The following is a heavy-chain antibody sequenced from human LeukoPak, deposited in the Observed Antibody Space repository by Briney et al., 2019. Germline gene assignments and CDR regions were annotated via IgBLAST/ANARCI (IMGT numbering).Heavy chain of an antibody. V-gene: IGHV4-38-2*01. CDR1: GYSINNAHY. Sequence: SETLSLTCAVSGYSINNAHYWAWIRQPPGKGLEWIGNKSGIASYNPSLKSRVTISLDTSKNHFSLNLRSVTAADTAVYFCARASVEHSIVAGDYFDYWGKGTLVTVSS. CDR3: ARASVEHSIVAGDYFDY. CDR2: KSGIA. D-gene: IGHD2-15*01. J-gene: IGHJ4*02.